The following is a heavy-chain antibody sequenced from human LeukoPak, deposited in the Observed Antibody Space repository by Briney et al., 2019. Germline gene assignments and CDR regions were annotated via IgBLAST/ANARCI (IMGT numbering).Heavy chain of an antibody. D-gene: IGHD6-13*01. CDR3: ASLAAAGLRSKDY. J-gene: IGHJ4*02. CDR1: GYTFTGYY. V-gene: IGHV1-2*06. CDR2: INPNSGGT. Sequence: ASVKVSXKASGYTFTGYYMHWVRQAPGQGLEWMGRINPNSGGTNYAQKFQGRVTMTRDTSISTAYMELSRLRSDDTAVYYCASLAAAGLRSKDYWGQGTLVTVSS.